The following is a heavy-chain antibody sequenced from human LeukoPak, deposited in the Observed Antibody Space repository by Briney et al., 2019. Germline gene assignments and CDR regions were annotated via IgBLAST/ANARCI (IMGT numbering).Heavy chain of an antibody. D-gene: IGHD4-17*01. V-gene: IGHV2-5*02. Sequence: SGPALVKPTQTLTLTCTFSGFSLSTSGVGVGWIRQPPGKALEWLALIYWDDDKRYSPSLKSRLTITKDTSKNQVVLTMTNMDPVDTATYYCAHLPPNYGDYGGLPDPQENYYFDYWGQGTLVTVSS. J-gene: IGHJ4*02. CDR2: IYWDDDK. CDR3: AHLPPNYGDYGGLPDPQENYYFDY. CDR1: GFSLSTSGVG.